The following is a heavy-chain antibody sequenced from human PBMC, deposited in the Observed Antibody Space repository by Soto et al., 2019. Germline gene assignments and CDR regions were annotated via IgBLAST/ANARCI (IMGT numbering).Heavy chain of an antibody. CDR1: GGTFSSYA. Sequence: QVQLVQSGAEVKKPGSSVKVSCKASGGTFSSYAISWVRQAPGQGLEWMGGIIPIFGTANYAQKFQGRVTITADKSTSTADMELSSLRSEDTAVYYCAPHLVADDYYDSSGYYAWGQGTLVTVSS. CDR2: IIPIFGTA. D-gene: IGHD3-22*01. V-gene: IGHV1-69*06. CDR3: APHLVADDYYDSSGYYA. J-gene: IGHJ4*02.